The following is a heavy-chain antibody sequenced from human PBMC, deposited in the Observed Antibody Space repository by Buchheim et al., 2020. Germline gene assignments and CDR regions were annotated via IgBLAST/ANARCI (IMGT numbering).Heavy chain of an antibody. Sequence: VQLVESGGGVVQPGRSLRLSCAASGFTFSSYGMHWVRQAPGKGLEWVAVISYDGSNKYYADSVKGRFTISRDNSKNTLYLQMNSLRAEDTAVYYCAKDNPPQYYDFWSGYLSTYYYYYGMDVWGQGTT. CDR3: AKDNPPQYYDFWSGYLSTYYYYYGMDV. V-gene: IGHV3-30*18. J-gene: IGHJ6*02. CDR1: GFTFSSYG. D-gene: IGHD3-3*01. CDR2: ISYDGSNK.